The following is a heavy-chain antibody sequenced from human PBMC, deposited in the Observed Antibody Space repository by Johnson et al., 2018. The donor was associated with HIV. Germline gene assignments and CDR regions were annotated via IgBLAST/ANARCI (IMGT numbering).Heavy chain of an antibody. CDR2: IRYDGTNK. J-gene: IGHJ3*02. D-gene: IGHD1-14*01. V-gene: IGHV3-30*02. Sequence: QVQLVESGGGEVRPGGSLRLSCAASGFTFSSYGMHWVRQAPGKGLEWVAFIRYDGTNKYYADSVKGRFTISRDNSKNTLYLQMNSLRAEDTAVYYCAKDLRSGNRREAFDIWGQGTMVTVSS. CDR3: AKDLRSGNRREAFDI. CDR1: GFTFSSYG.